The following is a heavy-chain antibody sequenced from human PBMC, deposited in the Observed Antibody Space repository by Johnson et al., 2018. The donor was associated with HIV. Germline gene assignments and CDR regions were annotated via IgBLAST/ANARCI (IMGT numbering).Heavy chain of an antibody. V-gene: IGHV3-23*04. J-gene: IGHJ3*02. CDR3: AKEEGIAAAGGAFDI. CDR2: ISGSGGST. D-gene: IGHD6-13*01. CDR1: RFTFSSYP. Sequence: VQLVESGGGVVQPGRSLRLSCAASRFTFSSYPMHWVRQAPGKGLEWVSAISGSGGSTYYADSVKGRFTISRDNSKNTLYLQMNSLRAEDTAVYYCAKEEGIAAAGGAFDIWGQGTMVTVSS.